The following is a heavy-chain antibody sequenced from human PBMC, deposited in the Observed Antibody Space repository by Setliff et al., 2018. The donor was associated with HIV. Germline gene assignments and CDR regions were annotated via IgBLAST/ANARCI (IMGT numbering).Heavy chain of an antibody. CDR1: GGSISSYY. V-gene: IGHV4-59*01. Sequence: LSLTCTVSGGSISSYYWSWIRQPPGKGLEWIGYIYYSGSTTYNPSLRSRVTISIDTSKNQFSLNLRSVTAADTAVYYCARDPPGYGDSKDYWGQGKLVTVSS. D-gene: IGHD4-17*01. CDR2: IYYSGST. CDR3: ARDPPGYGDSKDY. J-gene: IGHJ4*02.